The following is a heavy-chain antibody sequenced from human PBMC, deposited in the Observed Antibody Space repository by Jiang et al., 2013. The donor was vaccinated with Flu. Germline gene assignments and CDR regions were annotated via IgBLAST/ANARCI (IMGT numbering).Heavy chain of an antibody. J-gene: IGHJ3*02. CDR1: GFTFSSYA. V-gene: IGHV3-23*04. Sequence: VQLVESGGGLVQPGGSLRLSCAASGFTFSSYAMSWVRQAPGKGLEWVSAISGSGGSTYYADSVKGRFTISRDNSKNTLYLQMNSLRAEDTAVYYCAKGGGIRRWLVRGERHDAFDIWGQGTMVTVSS. D-gene: IGHD6-19*01. CDR2: ISGSGGST. CDR3: AKGGGIRRWLVRGERHDAFDI.